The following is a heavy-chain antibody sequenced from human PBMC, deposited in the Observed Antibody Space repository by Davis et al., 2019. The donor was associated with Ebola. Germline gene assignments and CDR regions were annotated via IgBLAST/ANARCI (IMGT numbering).Heavy chain of an antibody. CDR3: AKVRGSGYDKGYYYYYYGMDV. V-gene: IGHV3-23*01. CDR2: ISGSGGST. D-gene: IGHD5-12*01. CDR1: GGSISSYY. Sequence: PSETLSLTCTVSGGSISSYYWSWIRQPPGKGLEWVSAISGSGGSTYYADSVKGRFTISRDNSKNTLYLQMNSLRAEDTAVYYCAKVRGSGYDKGYYYYYYGMDVWGKGTTVTVSS. J-gene: IGHJ6*04.